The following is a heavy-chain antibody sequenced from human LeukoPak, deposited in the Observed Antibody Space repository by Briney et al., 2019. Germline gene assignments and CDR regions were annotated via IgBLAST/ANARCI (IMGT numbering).Heavy chain of an antibody. CDR2: ISSSSSYI. CDR1: GFTFSSYG. J-gene: IGHJ4*02. V-gene: IGHV3-21*01. D-gene: IGHD3-10*01. CDR3: ARERGDYYGSGYFDY. Sequence: PGGSLRLSCAASGFTFSSYGMNWVRQAPGKGLEWVSSISSSSSYIYYADSVKGRFTISRDNAKNSLYLQMNSLRAEDTAVYYCARERGDYYGSGYFDYWGQGTLVTVSS.